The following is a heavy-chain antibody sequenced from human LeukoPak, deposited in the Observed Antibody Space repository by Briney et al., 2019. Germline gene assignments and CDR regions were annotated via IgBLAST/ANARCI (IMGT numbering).Heavy chain of an antibody. V-gene: IGHV5-51*01. CDR1: GYSFTSYW. CDR2: IYPGDSDT. Sequence: GESLKISCKGSGYSFTSYWIGWVRQMPGKGLEWMGIIYPGDSDTRYSPSFQGQVTISADKSISTAYLQWSSLKASDTAMYYCASRGPDGYNWDWYFDLWGRGTLVTVSS. J-gene: IGHJ2*01. CDR3: ASRGPDGYNWDWYFDL. D-gene: IGHD5-24*01.